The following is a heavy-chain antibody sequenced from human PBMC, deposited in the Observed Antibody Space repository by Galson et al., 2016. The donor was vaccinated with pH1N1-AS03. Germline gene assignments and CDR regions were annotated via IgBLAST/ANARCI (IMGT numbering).Heavy chain of an antibody. CDR1: GYRFKDYA. CDR3: AREGIVAQFMEWYLFY. CDR2: INTNTGDT. Sequence: KVSCKASGYRFKDYAITWVRQAPGQGPEWMGWINTNTGDTKLAQGFAGRFVFSLDASVSTAYLQITSLKAEDTAIYYCAREGIVAQFMEWYLFYWGQGTQLTVSS. J-gene: IGHJ4*02. V-gene: IGHV7-4-1*02. D-gene: IGHD3-3*01.